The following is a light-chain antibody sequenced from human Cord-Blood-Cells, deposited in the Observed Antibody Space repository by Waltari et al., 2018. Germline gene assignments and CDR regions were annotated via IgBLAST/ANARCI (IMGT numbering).Light chain of an antibody. CDR3: QQYYSTPVT. V-gene: IGKV4-1*01. CDR2: WAS. CDR1: QSVLYSSNNKNY. J-gene: IGKJ4*01. Sequence: DIVMPQSPDSLAVSLGERATIHCKSSQSVLYSSNNKNYLAWYQQKPGQPPKLLIYWASTRESGVPDRFSGSGSGTDFTLTISSLQAEDVAVYYCQQYYSTPVTFGGGTKVEIK.